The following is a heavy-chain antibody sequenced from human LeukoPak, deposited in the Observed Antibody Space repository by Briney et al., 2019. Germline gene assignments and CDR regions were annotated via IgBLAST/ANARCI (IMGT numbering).Heavy chain of an antibody. J-gene: IGHJ5*02. D-gene: IGHD6-13*01. CDR1: GGSISSSNW. CDR2: IYHSGST. CDR3: ARSQQLVFRTAYWFDP. Sequence: PSETLSLTCAVSGGSISSSNWWSWVRQPPGKGLEWIGEIYHSGSTNYNPSLKSRVTISVDKSKNQFSLKPSSVTAADTAVYYCARSQQLVFRTAYWFDPWGQGTLVTVSS. V-gene: IGHV4-4*02.